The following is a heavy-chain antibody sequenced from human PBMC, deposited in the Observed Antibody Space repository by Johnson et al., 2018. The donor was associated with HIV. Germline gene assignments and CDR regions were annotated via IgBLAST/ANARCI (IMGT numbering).Heavy chain of an antibody. D-gene: IGHD3-22*01. CDR2: IYSGGSI. CDR1: GFLVSSNY. Sequence: VQLVESGGGVVQPGGSLRLSCAASGFLVSSNYMSWVRQAPGKGLEWVPVIYSGGSIYYADSVTGRVTISRANSKNTLYLQMNSLSAEDTAVYYCARAEGDYYDSGGWGPDAFDIWGQGTMVTVSS. V-gene: IGHV3-53*01. CDR3: ARAEGDYYDSGGWGPDAFDI. J-gene: IGHJ3*02.